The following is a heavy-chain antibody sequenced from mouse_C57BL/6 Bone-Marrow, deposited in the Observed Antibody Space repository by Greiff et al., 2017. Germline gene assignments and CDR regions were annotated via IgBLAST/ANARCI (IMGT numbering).Heavy chain of an antibody. CDR1: GYTFTDYY. J-gene: IGHJ1*03. V-gene: IGHV1-76*01. CDR3: RFNFYWYFDV. CDR2: IYPGSGNT. D-gene: IGHD1-3*01. Sequence: LQESGAELVRPGASVKLSCKASGYTFTDYYINWVKQRPGQGLEWIARIYPGSGNTYYNEKFKGKATLTAEKSSSTAYMQLSSLTSEDSAVYFCRFNFYWYFDVWGTGTTVTVSS.